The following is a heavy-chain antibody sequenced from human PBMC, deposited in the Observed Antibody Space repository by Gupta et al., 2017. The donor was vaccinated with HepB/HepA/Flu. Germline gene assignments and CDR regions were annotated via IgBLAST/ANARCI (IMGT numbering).Heavy chain of an antibody. CDR2: ISSGYNDI. CDR3: TRDRFHDYVRGNYRHLTGNNAFDT. D-gene: IGHD3-16*02. CDR1: GFTFSFYT. J-gene: IGHJ3*02. V-gene: IGHV3-21*01. Sequence: EVQLVESGGGLVKPGESLRLSCAASGFTFSFYTMNWVRQAPGKGLEWVSSISSGYNDIYYTDSLKGLFTIARDNVKDSRYLQRDSLRVEDTAVYYCTRDRFHDYVRGNYRHLTGNNAFDTWGQGTLVAVSS.